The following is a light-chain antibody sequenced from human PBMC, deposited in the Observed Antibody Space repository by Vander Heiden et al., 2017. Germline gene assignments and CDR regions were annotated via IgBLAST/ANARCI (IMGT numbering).Light chain of an antibody. V-gene: IGLV3-21*03. CDR3: QVWDDTSGV. CDR1: NIGTKS. J-gene: IGLJ3*02. Sequence: SYVLTHPPSVSVAPGKTARITCGGNNIGTKSVHWYQQKPGQAPVLVVYDDSDRPSGIPDRLSGSNSGNTATLTITRVEAGDEADYYCQVWDDTSGVFGGGTKLTVL. CDR2: DDS.